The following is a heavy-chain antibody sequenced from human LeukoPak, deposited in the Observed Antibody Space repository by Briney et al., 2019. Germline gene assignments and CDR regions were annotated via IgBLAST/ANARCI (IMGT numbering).Heavy chain of an antibody. V-gene: IGHV3-23*01. Sequence: SGGSLRLSCAASGFTFSSYAMSWARQAPGKGLEWVSAISGSGGSTYYADSVEGRFTISRDNSKNTLYLQMNSLRAEDTAVYYCAKEGAMIVVAYADYWGQGTLVTVSS. D-gene: IGHD3-22*01. CDR2: ISGSGGST. J-gene: IGHJ4*02. CDR1: GFTFSSYA. CDR3: AKEGAMIVVAYADY.